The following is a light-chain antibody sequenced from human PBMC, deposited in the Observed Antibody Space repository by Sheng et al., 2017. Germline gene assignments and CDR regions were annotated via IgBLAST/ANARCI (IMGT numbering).Light chain of an antibody. V-gene: IGLV1-44*01. J-gene: IGLJ2*01. CDR2: RNN. CDR1: SSNIGSNT. CDR3: APWDDSLNGLV. Sequence: QSVVTQPPSASGTPGQRVTISCSGTSSNIGSNTVNWYQQLPGAAPKLLIYRNNQRPSGVPDRFSGSKSGTSASLAISGLQSEDEADYYCAPWDDSLNGLVFGGGTKLTVL.